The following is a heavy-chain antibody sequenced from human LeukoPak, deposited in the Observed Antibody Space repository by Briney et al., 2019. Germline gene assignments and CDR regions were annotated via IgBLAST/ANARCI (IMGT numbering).Heavy chain of an antibody. J-gene: IGHJ4*02. D-gene: IGHD6-13*01. V-gene: IGHV4-39*07. CDR2: IYYSGST. Sequence: PSETLSLTCTVSGGSISSSSYYWGWIRQPPGKGLEWIGSIYYSGSTYYNPSLKSRVTISVDTSKNQFSLKLSSVTAADTAVYYCARVEEVAAAGTLFDYWGQGTLVTVSS. CDR3: ARVEEVAAAGTLFDY. CDR1: GGSISSSSYY.